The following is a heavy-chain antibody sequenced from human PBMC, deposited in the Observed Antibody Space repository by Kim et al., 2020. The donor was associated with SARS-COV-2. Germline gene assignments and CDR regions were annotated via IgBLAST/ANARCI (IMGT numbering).Heavy chain of an antibody. V-gene: IGHV3-9*01. J-gene: IGHJ4*02. D-gene: IGHD3-22*01. Sequence: GGSLRLSCAASGFTFDDYAMHWVRQAPGKGLEWVSGISWNSGSIGYADSVKGRFTISRDNAKNSLYLQMNSLRAEDTALYYCAKGMYYDSSGYDYWGQGTLVTVSS. CDR3: AKGMYYDSSGYDY. CDR2: ISWNSGSI. CDR1: GFTFDDYA.